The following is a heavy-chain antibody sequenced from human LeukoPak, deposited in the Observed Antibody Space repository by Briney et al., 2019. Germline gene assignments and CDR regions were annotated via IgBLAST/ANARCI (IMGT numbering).Heavy chain of an antibody. CDR1: GFTFSSYW. V-gene: IGHV3-74*01. D-gene: IGHD4-17*01. J-gene: IGHJ4*02. CDR2: INGAGSSI. CDR3: ARGGDYKNGY. Sequence: PGGSLRLSCAASGFTFSSYWMHWVRQTPGKGLVWVSRINGAGSSISYADSVKGRVTISRDNAKNTLYLQMNNLRAEDTAVYYCARGGDYKNGYWGQGTLVTVSS.